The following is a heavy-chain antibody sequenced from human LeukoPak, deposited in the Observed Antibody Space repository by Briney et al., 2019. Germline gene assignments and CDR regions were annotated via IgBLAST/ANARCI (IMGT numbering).Heavy chain of an antibody. CDR3: ARRYCSSTSCLLDY. Sequence: GGSLRLSCAASGFTFSSYEMNWVRQAPGKGLEWVSYVSSTSGSTIYYADSVKGRFTISRDNAKNSLYLQMNSLRAEDTAVYYCARRYCSSTSCLLDYWGQGTLVTVSS. V-gene: IGHV3-48*03. J-gene: IGHJ4*02. CDR1: GFTFSSYE. CDR2: VSSTSGSTI. D-gene: IGHD2-2*01.